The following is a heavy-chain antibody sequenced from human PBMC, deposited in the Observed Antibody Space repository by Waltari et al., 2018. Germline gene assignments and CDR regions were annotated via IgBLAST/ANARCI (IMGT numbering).Heavy chain of an antibody. CDR2: IQYDGSIK. CDR3: AREFSRICFHALDG. CDR1: GVTLGNYG. V-gene: IGHV3-33*05. D-gene: IGHD3-3*02. Sequence: QVQVVESGGGVVQPGGSLRLSGAASGVTLGNYGMHWVRQAPGKGLEWVAVIQYDGSIKNYADSVKGRFTISRENSKHTLYLEMNSLRAEDTAVYYCAREFSRICFHALDGWGQGTAVTVSS. J-gene: IGHJ6*02.